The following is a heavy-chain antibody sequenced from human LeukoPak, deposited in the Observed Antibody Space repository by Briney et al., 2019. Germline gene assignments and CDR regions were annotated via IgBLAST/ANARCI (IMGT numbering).Heavy chain of an antibody. J-gene: IGHJ4*02. V-gene: IGHV4-59*11. CDR3: ARHDPGIAARPFDN. D-gene: IGHD6-6*01. CDR2: ISYIGST. CDR1: ADSFSSHY. Sequence: PSETLSLTCAVSADSFSSHYWTWIRQPPGKGLEWIGYISYIGSTNYNPSLKSRVTISIDTSKNQFSLKLSSVTAADTAVSYCARHDPGIAARPFDNWGQGTLVTVPA.